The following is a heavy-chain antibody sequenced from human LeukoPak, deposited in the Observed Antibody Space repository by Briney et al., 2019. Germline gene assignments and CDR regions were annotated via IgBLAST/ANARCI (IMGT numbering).Heavy chain of an antibody. CDR1: GYTFTGYY. CDR3: ARDLLAAAGCFDY. CDR2: INPSGGST. V-gene: IGHV1-46*01. D-gene: IGHD6-13*01. Sequence: ASVKVSCKASGYTFTGYYMHWVRQAPGQGLEWMGIINPSGGSTSYAQKFQGRVTMTRDMSTSTVYMELSSLRSEDTAVYYCARDLLAAAGCFDYWGQGTLVTVSS. J-gene: IGHJ4*02.